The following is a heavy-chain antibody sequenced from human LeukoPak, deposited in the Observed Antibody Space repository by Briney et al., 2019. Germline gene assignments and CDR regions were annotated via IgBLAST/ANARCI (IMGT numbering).Heavy chain of an antibody. CDR1: GFTFSNYA. D-gene: IGHD3-16*01. CDR3: AQEGEQRHVDFDY. V-gene: IGHV3-23*01. Sequence: GGSLRLSCAASGFTFSNYALSWVRQAPGRGLEWVSSISRSGAGTYYADSVRGRFTISRYNSKNTLYLQMNSLRAEDTDLYYCAQEGEQRHVDFDYWGQGTLVTVSS. CDR2: ISRSGAGT. J-gene: IGHJ4*02.